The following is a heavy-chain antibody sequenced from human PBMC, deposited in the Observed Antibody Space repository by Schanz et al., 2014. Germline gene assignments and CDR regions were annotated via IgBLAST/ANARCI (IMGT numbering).Heavy chain of an antibody. CDR3: ARDGEAAAGCDY. V-gene: IGHV1-46*03. CDR1: GYTFTSYY. Sequence: QVQLVQSGAEVKKPGASVKVSCKASGYTFTSYYMHWVRQAPGQGLEWMGIINPSGGSTSYAQKFQGRVTMTGDTSTSTVYMERSSLRSEDTAVYYCARDGEAAAGCDYWGQGTLVTVSS. CDR2: INPSGGST. J-gene: IGHJ4*02. D-gene: IGHD6-13*01.